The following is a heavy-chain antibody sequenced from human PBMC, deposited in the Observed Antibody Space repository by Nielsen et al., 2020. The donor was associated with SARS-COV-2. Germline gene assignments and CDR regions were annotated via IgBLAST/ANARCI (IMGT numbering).Heavy chain of an antibody. CDR1: GFTFSSYA. Sequence: GGSLRLSCAASGFTFSSYAMHWVRQAPGKGLEWVAVISYDGSNKYYADSVKGRFTISRDNSKNTLYLQMNSLRAEDTAVYYCAKEIPVGVEFDFWGQGTLVAVSS. J-gene: IGHJ4*02. V-gene: IGHV3-30-3*01. CDR3: AKEIPVGVEFDF. CDR2: ISYDGSNK. D-gene: IGHD1-26*01.